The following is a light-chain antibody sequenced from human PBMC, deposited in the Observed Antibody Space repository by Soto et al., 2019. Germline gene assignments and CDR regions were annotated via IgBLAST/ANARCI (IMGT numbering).Light chain of an antibody. CDR1: QSVSSY. CDR2: DAS. V-gene: IGKV3-11*01. J-gene: IGKJ5*01. Sequence: IGLTQSPATLSLSPGERASLSCRASQSVSSYLAWYQQKPGQAPRLLIYDASNRATGIPARFSGSGSGTDFTLTISSLEPEDFEIYYCQQYNNWPITFGQGRRLEIK. CDR3: QQYNNWPIT.